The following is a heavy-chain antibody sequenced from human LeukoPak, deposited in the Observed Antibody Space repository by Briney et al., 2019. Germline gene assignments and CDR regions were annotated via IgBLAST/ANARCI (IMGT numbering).Heavy chain of an antibody. J-gene: IGHJ5*02. CDR1: VYTLTSIY. Sequence: EASVKVSCKASVYTLTSIYMHSVRQAPGQGLEWMGWINPNSGGTNYAQTFQGRVTMTRDTSISTAYMELSRLRSEDTAVYYCARVDIDTAMVTWFDPWGQGTLVTVSS. V-gene: IGHV1-2*02. D-gene: IGHD5-18*01. CDR2: INPNSGGT. CDR3: ARVDIDTAMVTWFDP.